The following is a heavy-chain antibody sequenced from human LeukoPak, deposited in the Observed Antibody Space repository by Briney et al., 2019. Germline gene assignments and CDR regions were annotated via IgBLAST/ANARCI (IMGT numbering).Heavy chain of an antibody. D-gene: IGHD5-12*01. CDR3: ARDKYSGYHGY. V-gene: IGHV1-2*02. J-gene: IGHJ4*02. CDR1: GYTFTGYY. Sequence: ASVKVSCKASGYTFTGYYMHWVRQAPGQGLEWMGWINPNSGDTNYAQKLQGRVTMTTDTSTSTAYMELRSLRSDDTAVYYCARDKYSGYHGYWGQGTLVTVSS. CDR2: INPNSGDT.